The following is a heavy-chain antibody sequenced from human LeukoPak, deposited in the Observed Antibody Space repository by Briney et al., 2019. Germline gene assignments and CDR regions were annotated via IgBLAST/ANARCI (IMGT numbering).Heavy chain of an antibody. V-gene: IGHV4-31*03. CDR2: IYYSGST. D-gene: IGHD2-15*01. CDR1: GGSISSGGYY. Sequence: PSETLSLTCTVSGGSISSGGYYWSWIRQHPGKGLEWIGYIYYSGSTYYNPSLKSRVTISVDTSKNQFSLQLGSVTAADTAVYYCARVGLERMTAASYNWFGPWGQGTLVTVSS. CDR3: ARVGLERMTAASYNWFGP. J-gene: IGHJ5*02.